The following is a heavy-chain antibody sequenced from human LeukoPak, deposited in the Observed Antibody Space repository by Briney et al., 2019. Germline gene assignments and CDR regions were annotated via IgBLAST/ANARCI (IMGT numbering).Heavy chain of an antibody. CDR1: GGSISSYY. J-gene: IGHJ3*02. CDR3: AKGIAVSGSPFYDAFDI. V-gene: IGHV4-59*12. Sequence: SETLSLTCTVSGGSISSYYWSWIRQPPGKGLEWIGYIYYSGSTNYNPSLKSRVTISVDTSKNQFSLKLSSVTAADTAVHYCAKGIAVSGSPFYDAFDIWGQGTMVTVSS. D-gene: IGHD6-19*01. CDR2: IYYSGST.